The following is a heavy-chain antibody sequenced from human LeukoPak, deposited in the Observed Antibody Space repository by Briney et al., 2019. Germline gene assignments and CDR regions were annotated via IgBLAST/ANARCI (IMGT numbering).Heavy chain of an antibody. CDR3: ARESSYGSDYYYYYYYMDV. CDR2: ISGSGGST. J-gene: IGHJ6*03. CDR1: GFTFSSYA. Sequence: PGGSPRLSCAASGFTFSSYAMSWVRQAPGKGLEWVSAISGSGGSTYYADSVKGRFTISRDNAKNSLYLQMNSLRAEDTAVYYCARESSYGSDYYYYYYYMDVWGKGTTVTVSS. V-gene: IGHV3-23*01. D-gene: IGHD3-10*01.